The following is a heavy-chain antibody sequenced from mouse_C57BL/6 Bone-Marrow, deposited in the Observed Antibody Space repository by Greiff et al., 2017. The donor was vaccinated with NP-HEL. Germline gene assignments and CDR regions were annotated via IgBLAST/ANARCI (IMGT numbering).Heavy chain of an antibody. CDR2: IHPNSGST. CDR1: GYTFTSYW. V-gene: IGHV1-64*01. J-gene: IGHJ1*03. D-gene: IGHD4-1*01. CDR3: AKLVYWYFDV. Sequence: QVQLQQPGAELVKPGASVKLSCKASGYTFTSYWMHWVKQRPGQGLEWIGMIHPNSGSTNYNEKFKSKATLTVDKSSSTAYMQLSSPTSEDSAVYYCAKLVYWYFDVWGTGTTVTVSS.